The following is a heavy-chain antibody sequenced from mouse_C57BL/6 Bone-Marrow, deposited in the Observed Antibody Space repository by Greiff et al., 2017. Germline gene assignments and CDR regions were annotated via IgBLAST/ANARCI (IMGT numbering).Heavy chain of an antibody. D-gene: IGHD1-1*01. CDR3: AREGTTVDWYFDV. J-gene: IGHJ1*03. CDR1: GYTFTSYW. V-gene: IGHV1-69*01. CDR2: IDPSDSYT. Sequence: QVQLQQSGAELVMPGASVKLSCKASGYTFTSYWMHWVKQRPGQGLEWIGGIDPSDSYTNYNQKFKGKSTLTVDKSSSTAYMQLSSLTSEDSAVYYCAREGTTVDWYFDVWGTGTTVTVSS.